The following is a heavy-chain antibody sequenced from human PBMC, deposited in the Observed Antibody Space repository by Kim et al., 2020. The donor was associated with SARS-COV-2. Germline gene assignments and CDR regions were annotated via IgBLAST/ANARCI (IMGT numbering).Heavy chain of an antibody. D-gene: IGHD2-15*01. V-gene: IGHV3-48*04. J-gene: IGHJ4*02. CDR2: ISSSSSTI. CDR3: ARGSEVATFDY. CDR1: GFTFSSYS. Sequence: GGSLRLSCAASGFTFSSYSMNWVRQAPGKGLEWVSYISSSSSTIYYADSVKGRFTISRDNAKNSLYLQMNSLRAEDTAVYYCARGSEVATFDYWGQGTLVTVSS.